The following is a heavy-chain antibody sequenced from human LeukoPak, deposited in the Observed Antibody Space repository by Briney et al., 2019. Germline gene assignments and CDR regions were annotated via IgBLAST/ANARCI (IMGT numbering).Heavy chain of an antibody. Sequence: ASVKVSCKASGYTFTNYYIHWVRQAPGQGLEWMGWINPSSGDTRSLQQFQGRVTMTRDTSINTAYMELSGLRSDGTAVYYCARDSHCGDDNCYEYFPHWGQGTLVTVSS. D-gene: IGHD2-15*01. J-gene: IGHJ1*01. CDR2: INPSSGDT. CDR1: GYTFTNYY. V-gene: IGHV1-2*02. CDR3: ARDSHCGDDNCYEYFPH.